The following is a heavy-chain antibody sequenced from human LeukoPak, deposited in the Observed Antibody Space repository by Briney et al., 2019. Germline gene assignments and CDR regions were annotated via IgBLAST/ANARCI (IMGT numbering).Heavy chain of an antibody. Sequence: GGSLRLSXAASGFTLSGSGMHWVRQASGKGREWLGRIRTKANSYATAYAASVKGRFTISRDDSKNTAYLQMNSLRAEDMAVYYCARVFDPWGQGTLVTVSS. J-gene: IGHJ5*02. CDR2: IRTKANSYAT. CDR1: GFTLSGSG. CDR3: ARVFDP. V-gene: IGHV3-73*01.